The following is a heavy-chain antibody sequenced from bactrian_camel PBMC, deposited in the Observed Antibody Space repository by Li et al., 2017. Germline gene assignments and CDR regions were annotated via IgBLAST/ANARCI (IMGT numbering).Heavy chain of an antibody. J-gene: IGHJ4*01. CDR1: GAMPSGLQC. D-gene: IGHD3*01. V-gene: IGHV3S54*01. CDR2: VYMQPSST. CDR3: AARRAEVTVCSAVAEYDY. Sequence: HVQLVESGGGSVRPGGSLSLHCAASGAMPSGLQCMGWFRQAPGQEREVVARVYMQPSSTFYPDSVKGRFTLSRDDARNTMYLQMDSTKSEDTAMYYCAARRAEVTVCSAVAEYDYWGQGTQVTVS.